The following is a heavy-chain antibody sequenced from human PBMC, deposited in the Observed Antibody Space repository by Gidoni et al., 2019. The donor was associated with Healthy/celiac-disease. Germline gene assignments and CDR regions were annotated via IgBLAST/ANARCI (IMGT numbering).Heavy chain of an antibody. CDR2: INPNGGGT. CDR3: ARVDIVVVPAARDYYYYMDV. V-gene: IGHV1-2*02. Sequence: QVQLVQSGAEVKKPGASVKVSCQASGYTFTGYYMHWVRQAPGQGLEWMGWINPNGGGTNYAQKFQGRVTMTRDTSISTAYMELSRLRSDDTAVYYCARVDIVVVPAARDYYYYMDVWGKGTTVTVSS. D-gene: IGHD2-2*01. J-gene: IGHJ6*03. CDR1: GYTFTGYY.